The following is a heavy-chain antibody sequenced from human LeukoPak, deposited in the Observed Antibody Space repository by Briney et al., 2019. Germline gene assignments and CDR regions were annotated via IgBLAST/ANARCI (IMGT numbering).Heavy chain of an antibody. J-gene: IGHJ5*02. CDR3: ARGVSALSNWFDP. Sequence: PSETLSLTCTVSGGSISSYYWSWIRQLPGKGLEWIGYIYYSGSTNYNPSLKSRVTISVDTSKNQFSLKLSSVTAADTAVYYCARGVSALSNWFDPWGQGTLVTVSS. CDR2: IYYSGST. D-gene: IGHD5/OR15-5a*01. V-gene: IGHV4-59*01. CDR1: GGSISSYY.